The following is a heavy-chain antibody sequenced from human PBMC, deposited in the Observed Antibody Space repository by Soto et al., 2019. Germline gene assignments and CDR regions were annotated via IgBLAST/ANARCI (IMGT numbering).Heavy chain of an antibody. J-gene: IGHJ6*02. V-gene: IGHV3-7*03. Sequence: GGSLRLSCAASGFTFSSYWMSWVRQAPGKGLEWVANIKQDGSEKYYVDPVKGRFTISRDNAKNSLYLQMNSLRAEDTAVYYCARYGAAEPNYYYGMDVWGQGTTVTVSS. CDR3: ARYGAAEPNYYYGMDV. CDR1: GFTFSSYW. CDR2: IKQDGSEK. D-gene: IGHD1-1*01.